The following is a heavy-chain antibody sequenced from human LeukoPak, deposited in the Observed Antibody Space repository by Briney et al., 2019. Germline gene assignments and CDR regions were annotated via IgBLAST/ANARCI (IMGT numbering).Heavy chain of an antibody. Sequence: GASVKVSCTASGGTFSSYAISWVRQAPGQGFEWMGRIIPILGIANYAQKFQGRVTITADKSTSTAYMELSSLRSEDTAVYYCARDWGIAVAGPDYWGQGALVTVSS. CDR2: IIPILGIA. D-gene: IGHD6-19*01. J-gene: IGHJ4*02. V-gene: IGHV1-69*04. CDR1: GGTFSSYA. CDR3: ARDWGIAVAGPDY.